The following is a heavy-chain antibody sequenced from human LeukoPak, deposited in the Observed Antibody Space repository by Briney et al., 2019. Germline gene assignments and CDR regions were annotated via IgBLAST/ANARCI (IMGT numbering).Heavy chain of an antibody. Sequence: GGSLRLSCAASGFTFSSYSMNWVRQAPGKGLEWVSSISSSSSYIYYADSVKGRFTISSDNAKNSLYLQMNSLRAEDTAVYYCARETGDYPYYYYMDVWGKGTTVTVSS. J-gene: IGHJ6*03. CDR2: ISSSSSYI. V-gene: IGHV3-21*01. D-gene: IGHD4-17*01. CDR3: ARETGDYPYYYYMDV. CDR1: GFTFSSYS.